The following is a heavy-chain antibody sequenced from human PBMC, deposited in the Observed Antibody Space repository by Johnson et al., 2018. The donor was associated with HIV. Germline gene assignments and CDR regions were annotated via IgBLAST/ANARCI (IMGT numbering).Heavy chain of an antibody. J-gene: IGHJ3*02. CDR1: GFTFSSYG. CDR2: IWYDGSNK. V-gene: IGHV3-33*01. D-gene: IGHD2-2*01. CDR3: ARGGSSTSLDAFDI. Sequence: QVQLVESGGGVVQPGRSLRLSCAASGFTFSSYGIHWVRQAPGKGLEWVAVIWYDGSNKYYADSVKGRFTISRDNSKNTLYLQMNSLRAEDTAVYYCARGGSSTSLDAFDIWGQGTMVTVSS.